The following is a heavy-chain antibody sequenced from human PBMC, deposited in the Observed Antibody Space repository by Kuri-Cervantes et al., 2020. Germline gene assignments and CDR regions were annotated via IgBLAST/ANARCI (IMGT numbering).Heavy chain of an antibody. Sequence: GSLRLSCTVSGDSISSSNYYWGWIRQPPGKGLEWIGTIYYSGSTYYNPSLKSRVTISVDTSKNQFSLNLNSVTAADTALYYCARRSCSGTSCYFHYYYYYLDVWGEGIKVTVSS. CDR2: IYYSGST. CDR1: GDSISSSNYY. CDR3: ARRSCSGTSCYFHYYYYYLDV. V-gene: IGHV4-39*01. J-gene: IGHJ6*03. D-gene: IGHD2-2*01.